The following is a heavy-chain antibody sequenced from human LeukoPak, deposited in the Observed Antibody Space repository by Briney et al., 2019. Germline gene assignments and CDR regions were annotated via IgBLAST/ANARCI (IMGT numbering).Heavy chain of an antibody. CDR2: IRRETNGGTT. CDR1: GFSFGDYG. D-gene: IGHD2/OR15-2a*01. CDR3: ARDGREYSDYGMGV. Sequence: PGGSLRLSCTASGFSFGDYGLNWVSQAPGKGLEWVSFIRRETNGGTTEYAASVKGRFSMSRDDSKSIAYLQMNSLKAEATAVYFCARDGREYSDYGMGVWGQGTTVIVSS. J-gene: IGHJ6*02. V-gene: IGHV3-49*04.